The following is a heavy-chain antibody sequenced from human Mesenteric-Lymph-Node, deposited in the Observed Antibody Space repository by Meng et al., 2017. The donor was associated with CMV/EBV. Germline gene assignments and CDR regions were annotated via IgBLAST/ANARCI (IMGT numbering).Heavy chain of an antibody. Sequence: GESLKISCAASAFSFSGYGMHWVRQAPGKGLDWVAFIRYDGNNEYYADSVKGRFTISRDNSKNTLYLQMNSLRLDDSAVYYCTMWDRRRGGFDYWGQGTLVTVSS. CDR2: IRYDGNNE. CDR3: TMWDRRRGGFDY. CDR1: AFSFSGYG. J-gene: IGHJ4*02. D-gene: IGHD1-26*01. V-gene: IGHV3-30*02.